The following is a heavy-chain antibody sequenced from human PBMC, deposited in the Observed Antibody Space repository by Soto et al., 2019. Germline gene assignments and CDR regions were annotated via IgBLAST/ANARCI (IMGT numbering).Heavy chain of an antibody. D-gene: IGHD2-15*01. J-gene: IGHJ3*02. Sequence: PSETLSLTCTVSGGSISTSVYYWGWIRQPPGRGLEWMANIYYSGSAYYNPSLKSRVSTSVDTSKNQFSLKLRSVTAADTAVYYCARQGCRAFDIWGQGTMVTVSS. V-gene: IGHV4-39*01. CDR2: IYYSGSA. CDR1: GGSISTSVYY. CDR3: ARQGCRAFDI.